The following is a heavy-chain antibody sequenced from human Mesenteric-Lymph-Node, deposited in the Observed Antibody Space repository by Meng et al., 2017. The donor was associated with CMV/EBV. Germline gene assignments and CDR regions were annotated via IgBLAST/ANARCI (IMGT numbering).Heavy chain of an antibody. V-gene: IGHV4-61*08. Sequence: SETLSLTCTVSGGSISSGDYYWSWIRQPPGKGLEWIGYIYYSGSTNYNPSLKSRVTISVDTSKNQFSLKLSSVTAADTAVYYCAGDQSYSSGQNWFDPWGQGTLVTVSS. J-gene: IGHJ5*02. CDR2: IYYSGST. D-gene: IGHD6-19*01. CDR1: GGSISSGDYY. CDR3: AGDQSYSSGQNWFDP.